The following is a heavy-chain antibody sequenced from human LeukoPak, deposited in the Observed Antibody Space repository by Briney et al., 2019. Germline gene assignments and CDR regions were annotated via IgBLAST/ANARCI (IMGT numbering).Heavy chain of an antibody. V-gene: IGHV3-74*01. Sequence: PGGSLRLSCTASGFSLNKHWMHWVRQAPGGGLVWVSRIDPDGVGSDSADSVRGRFTISRDNARNTLYLQMESLRAEDTAVYYCAMPPDSLANAYDVWGQGTMVTVSS. CDR2: IDPDGVGS. CDR1: GFSLNKHW. J-gene: IGHJ3*01. CDR3: AMPPDSLANAYDV. D-gene: IGHD3-22*01.